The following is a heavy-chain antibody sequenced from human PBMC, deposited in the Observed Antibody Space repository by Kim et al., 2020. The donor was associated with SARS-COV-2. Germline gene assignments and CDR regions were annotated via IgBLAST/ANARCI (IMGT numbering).Heavy chain of an antibody. Sequence: YAQKLQGRVTMTTDTSTSTAYMELRSLRSDDTAVYYCAIGELFKSGMDVWGQGTTVTVSS. V-gene: IGHV1-18*01. CDR3: AIGELFKSGMDV. D-gene: IGHD3-10*01. J-gene: IGHJ6*02.